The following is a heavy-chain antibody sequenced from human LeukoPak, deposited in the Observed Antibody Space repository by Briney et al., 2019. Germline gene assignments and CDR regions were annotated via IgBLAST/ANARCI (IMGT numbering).Heavy chain of an antibody. CDR3: ARRYYDFWSGRLDALDI. J-gene: IGHJ3*02. CDR2: ISGSGGST. D-gene: IGHD3-3*01. CDR1: GFTFSSYA. V-gene: IGHV3-23*01. Sequence: PGGSLRLSCAASGFTFSSYAMSWVRQAPGKGLEWVSAISGSGGSTYYADSVKGRFTISRDNSKNTLYLQMNSLRAENTAVYYCARRYYDFWSGRLDALDIWGPGTMVTVSP.